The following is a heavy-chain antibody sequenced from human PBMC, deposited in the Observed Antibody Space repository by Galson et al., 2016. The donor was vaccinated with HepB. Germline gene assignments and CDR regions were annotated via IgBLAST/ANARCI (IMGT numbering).Heavy chain of an antibody. Sequence: QSGAEVKKPGESLRISCKGSGYSFTSYWISWVRQMPGKGLEWMGRIDPSDSYTNYSPSFQGHVTISADKSISTADLQWSSLKASDTARYYCAAIGYCSSTSCLGGYYYYMDVWGKGTTVTVSS. CDR1: GYSFTSYW. CDR2: IDPSDSYT. J-gene: IGHJ6*03. V-gene: IGHV5-10-1*01. CDR3: AAIGYCSSTSCLGGYYYYMDV. D-gene: IGHD2-2*01.